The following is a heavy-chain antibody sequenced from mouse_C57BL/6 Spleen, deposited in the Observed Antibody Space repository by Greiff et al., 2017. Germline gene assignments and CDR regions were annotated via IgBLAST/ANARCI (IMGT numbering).Heavy chain of an antibody. Sequence: EVQVVESGEGLVKPGGSLKLSCAASGFTFSSYAMSWVRQTPEKRLEWVAYISSGCDYNYYADTVKGRFTISRDNARNTLYLQMSSLKSEDTAMYYGTREGDYDPIAYWGQGTLVTVSA. CDR3: TREGDYDPIAY. J-gene: IGHJ3*01. CDR2: ISSGCDYN. V-gene: IGHV5-9-1*02. D-gene: IGHD2-4*01. CDR1: GFTFSSYA.